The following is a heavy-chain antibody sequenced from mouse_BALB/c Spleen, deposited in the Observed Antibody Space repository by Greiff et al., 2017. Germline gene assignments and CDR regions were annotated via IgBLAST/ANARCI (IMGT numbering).Heavy chain of an antibody. V-gene: IGHV5-6-4*01. J-gene: IGHJ2*01. Sequence: EVQVVESGGGLVKPGGSLKLSCAASGFTFSSYTMSWVRQTPEKRLEWVATISSGGSYTYYPDSVKGRFTISRDNAKNTLYLQMSSLKSEDTAMYYCTRGDYLDYWGQGTTLTVSS. CDR3: TRGDYLDY. CDR2: ISSGGSYT. CDR1: GFTFSSYT.